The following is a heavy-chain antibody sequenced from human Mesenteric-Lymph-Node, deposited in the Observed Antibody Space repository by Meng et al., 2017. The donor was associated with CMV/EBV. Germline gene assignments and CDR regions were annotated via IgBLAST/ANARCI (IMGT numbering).Heavy chain of an antibody. D-gene: IGHD1-26*01. J-gene: IGHJ6*02. V-gene: IGHV3-21*01. Sequence: LSLTCAASGFTFSTYGMNWVRQAPGKGLEWVSSISSSSSYIYYADSVKGRFTMSRDNAKDSLYLQMNSLTAEDTAIYYCTRCGSGNYLYYYDGMDVWGQGTTVTVSS. CDR3: TRCGSGNYLYYYDGMDV. CDR2: ISSSSSYI. CDR1: GFTFSTYG.